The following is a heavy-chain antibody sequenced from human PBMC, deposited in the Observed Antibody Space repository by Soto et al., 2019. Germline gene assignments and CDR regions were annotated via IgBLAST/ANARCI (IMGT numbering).Heavy chain of an antibody. CDR2: INHSGST. CDR1: GGSFSGYY. D-gene: IGHD1-1*01. CDR3: ARFRRTGTHATYYYYYGMDV. J-gene: IGHJ6*02. V-gene: IGHV4-34*01. Sequence: SETLSLTCAVYGGSFSGYYWSWIRQPPGKGLEWIGEINHSGSTNYNPSLKSRVTISVDTSKNQFSLKLSSVTAADTAVYYCARFRRTGTHATYYYYYGMDVWGQGTTVTVSS.